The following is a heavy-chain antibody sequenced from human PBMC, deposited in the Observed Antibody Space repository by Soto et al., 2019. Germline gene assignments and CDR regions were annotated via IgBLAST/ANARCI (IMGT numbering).Heavy chain of an antibody. V-gene: IGHV1-46*03. CDR1: GYTFTSYY. CDR3: SRDSAARRWSPPYYYYYYYMDV. CDR2: INPSGGST. Sequence: ASVKVSCKASGYTFTSYYMHWVRQAPGQGLEWMGIINPSGGSTSYAQKFQGRVTMTRDTSTSTVYMELSSLRSGDTAVYYCSRDSAARRWSPPYYYYYYYMDVWGKGTTVTVSS. J-gene: IGHJ6*03. D-gene: IGHD6-6*01.